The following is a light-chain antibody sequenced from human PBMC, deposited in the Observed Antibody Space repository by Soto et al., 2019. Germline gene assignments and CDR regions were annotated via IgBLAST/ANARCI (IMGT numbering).Light chain of an antibody. V-gene: IGLV1-40*01. CDR2: GNS. J-gene: IGLJ1*01. CDR1: SSNIGAGYD. CDR3: QSYDSSLSAFYV. Sequence: QSVLTQPPSVSGAPGQSVTISCTGSSSNIGAGYDVHWYQQLPGTAPKLLIYGNSNRPSGVPDRFSGSKSGTSASLAITGLQAEDEADYYCQSYDSSLSAFYVFRTGNEVPVL.